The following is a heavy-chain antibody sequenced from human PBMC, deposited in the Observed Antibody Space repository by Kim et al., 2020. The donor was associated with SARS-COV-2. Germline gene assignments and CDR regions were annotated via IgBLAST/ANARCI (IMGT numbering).Heavy chain of an antibody. CDR1: GGSISSYY. CDR3: ARDSLSPAANKYYYYGMDV. CDR2: IYYSGST. D-gene: IGHD2-2*01. Sequence: SETLSLTCTVSGGSISSYYWSWIRQPPGKGLEWIGYIYYSGSTNYNPSLKSRVTISVDTSKNQFSLKLSSVTAADTAVYYCARDSLSPAANKYYYYGMDVWGQGTTVTVSS. V-gene: IGHV4-59*13. J-gene: IGHJ6*02.